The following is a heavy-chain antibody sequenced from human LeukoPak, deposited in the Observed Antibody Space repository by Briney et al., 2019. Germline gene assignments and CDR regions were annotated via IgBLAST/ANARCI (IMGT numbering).Heavy chain of an antibody. D-gene: IGHD2-2*01. CDR1: GFTVSSNY. V-gene: IGHV3-66*01. Sequence: PGGSLRLSCAASGFTVSSNYMSWVRQAPGKGLEWVSVIYSGGSTYHADSVKGRFTISRDNSKNTLYLQMNSLRAEDTAVYYCAREVYCSSTSCYGMDVWGQGTTVTVSS. J-gene: IGHJ6*02. CDR2: IYSGGST. CDR3: AREVYCSSTSCYGMDV.